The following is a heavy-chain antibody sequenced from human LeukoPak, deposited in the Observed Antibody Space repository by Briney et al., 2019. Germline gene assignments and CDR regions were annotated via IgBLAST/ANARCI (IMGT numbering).Heavy chain of an antibody. V-gene: IGHV3-66*01. J-gene: IGHJ4*02. CDR3: AKVDGYCSSTSCYKLDY. CDR1: GFYVSSNY. D-gene: IGHD2-2*02. Sequence: GESLRLSCAASGFYVSSNYMTWVRQAPGKGLEWVAILYSGGSTYYADSVKGRFTISRDNSKNTLYLQMNSLRAEDTAVYYCAKVDGYCSSTSCYKLDYWGQGTLVTVSS. CDR2: LYSGGST.